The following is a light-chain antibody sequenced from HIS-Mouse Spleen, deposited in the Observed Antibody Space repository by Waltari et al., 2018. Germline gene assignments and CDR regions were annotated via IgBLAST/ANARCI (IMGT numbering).Light chain of an antibody. J-gene: IGLJ1*01. Sequence: QSALTQPASVSGSPGQSITISCTGTSSDVGGYNYVSWYQQHPGKAPKLMIYDVNNRPSGFPNRFSGSKSGNTASLTISGLQAEDEADYYCSSYTSSSTYVFGTGTKVTVL. CDR2: DVN. CDR3: SSYTSSSTYV. CDR1: SSDVGGYNY. V-gene: IGLV2-14*03.